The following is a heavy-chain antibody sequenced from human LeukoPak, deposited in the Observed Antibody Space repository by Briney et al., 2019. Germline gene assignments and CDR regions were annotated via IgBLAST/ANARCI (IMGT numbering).Heavy chain of an antibody. CDR1: GFTFSSYW. D-gene: IGHD6-13*01. V-gene: IGHV3-7*01. J-gene: IGHJ3*02. CDR2: IKQDGSEK. Sequence: QSGGSLRLSCAASGFTFSSYWMSWVRQAPGKGLGWVANIKQDGSEKYYVDSVKGRFTISRDNAKNSLYLQMNSLRAEDTAVYYCAREGVAAAGHSAFDIWGQGTMVTVSS. CDR3: AREGVAAAGHSAFDI.